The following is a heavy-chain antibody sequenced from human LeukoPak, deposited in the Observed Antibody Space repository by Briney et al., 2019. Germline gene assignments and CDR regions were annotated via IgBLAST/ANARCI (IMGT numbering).Heavy chain of an antibody. CDR1: GFTFSNFG. J-gene: IGHJ3*02. V-gene: IGHV3-30*03. Sequence: PGNSLRLSCAASGFTFSNFGIHWVRQAPGQGLEWVAVISYDGSNKFYADSVKGRFTISRDNSKNTLYLQMNSLRAEDTAVYYCAREWGFDSSGPDAFDIWGQGTMVTVSS. CDR3: AREWGFDSSGPDAFDI. D-gene: IGHD3-22*01. CDR2: ISYDGSNK.